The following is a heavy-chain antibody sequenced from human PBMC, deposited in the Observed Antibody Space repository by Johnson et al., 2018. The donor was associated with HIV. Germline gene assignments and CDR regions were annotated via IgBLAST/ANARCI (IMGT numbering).Heavy chain of an antibody. Sequence: VQLVESGGGLVQPGRSLRLSCAVSGFTFDDYAMNWVRQAPGKGLEWVSGISWNSGSIGYAASVKGRLTISRDNSKKSLYLDMNSLRAEDTAVYYCAREGRLGSYLGGVAFDIWGQGTMVTVSS. CDR3: AREGRLGSYLGGVAFDI. V-gene: IGHV3-9*01. CDR2: ISWNSGSI. D-gene: IGHD1-26*01. CDR1: GFTFDDYA. J-gene: IGHJ3*02.